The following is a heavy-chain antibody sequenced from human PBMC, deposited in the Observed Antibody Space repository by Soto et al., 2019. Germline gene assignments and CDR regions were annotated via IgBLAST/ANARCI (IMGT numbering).Heavy chain of an antibody. Sequence: QVQLQESGPGLVKPSETLSLTCTVSGGSISSYYWSWIRQPPGKGLEWIGYIYYSGGTNYNPSLKSRVTISVDTSKNQFSLKLSSVTAADTAVYYCARHNDYYYMDVWGKGTTVTVSS. J-gene: IGHJ6*03. V-gene: IGHV4-59*08. CDR2: IYYSGGT. CDR1: GGSISSYY. CDR3: ARHNDYYYMDV.